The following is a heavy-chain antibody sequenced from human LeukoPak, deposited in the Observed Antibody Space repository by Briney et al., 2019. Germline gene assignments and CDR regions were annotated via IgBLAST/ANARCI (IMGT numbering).Heavy chain of an antibody. V-gene: IGHV4-59*01. CDR1: VVSMNGYY. CDR3: ARTKIEMATADFDY. CDR2: IYYSGST. D-gene: IGHD5-24*01. J-gene: IGHJ4*02. Sequence: SETLSLTCSVSVVSMNGYYWSWIRQPPGKGLEWIGYIYYSGSTNYNPSLKSRVTISVDTSKNQFSLKLSSVTAADTAVYYCARTKIEMATADFDYWGQGTLVTVSS.